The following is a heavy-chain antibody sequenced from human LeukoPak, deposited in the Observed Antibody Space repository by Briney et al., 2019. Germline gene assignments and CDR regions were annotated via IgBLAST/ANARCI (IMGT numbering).Heavy chain of an antibody. CDR2: IYIDGTT. CDR3: ASSGYSYGPFDY. V-gene: IGHV3-53*01. D-gene: IGHD5-18*01. CDR1: GFIVSHNY. Sequence: GGSLRLSCAASGFIVSHNYMTWVRQAPGKGLEWISVIYIDGTTYYADSVKGRFTISRDNSKNTLFLQMNSLRAEDTAVYYCASSGYSYGPFDYWGQGTLVTVSS. J-gene: IGHJ4*02.